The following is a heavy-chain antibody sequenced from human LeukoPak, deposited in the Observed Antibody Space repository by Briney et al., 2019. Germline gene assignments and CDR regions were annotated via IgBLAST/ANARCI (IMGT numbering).Heavy chain of an antibody. D-gene: IGHD3-22*01. CDR3: GRSQNYNDSSGYSY. Sequence: GGSLRLSCAASGFTFSDYYMSWIRRAPGKGLEWVSYISSGGSTIKYADSVKGRFTVSRDNAKKSLYLQMNSLRAEDTAVYYCGRSQNYNDSSGYSYWGQGTLVTVSS. CDR2: ISSGGSTI. V-gene: IGHV3-11*04. CDR1: GFTFSDYY. J-gene: IGHJ4*02.